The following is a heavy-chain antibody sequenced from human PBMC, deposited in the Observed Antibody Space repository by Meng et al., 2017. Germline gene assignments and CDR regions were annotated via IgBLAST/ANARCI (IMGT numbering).Heavy chain of an antibody. J-gene: IGHJ4*02. CDR3: AREAIFGVAPGALDY. CDR1: GGSISSGGYY. D-gene: IGHD3-3*01. Sequence: QVQLQESGPGLVKPSQTLSLTFTVSGGSISSGGYYWSWIRQHPGKGLEWIGYIYYSGSTYYNPSLKSLVTISVDTSKNQFSLKLSSVTAADTAVYYCAREAIFGVAPGALDYWGQGTLVTVSS. V-gene: IGHV4-31*01. CDR2: IYYSGST.